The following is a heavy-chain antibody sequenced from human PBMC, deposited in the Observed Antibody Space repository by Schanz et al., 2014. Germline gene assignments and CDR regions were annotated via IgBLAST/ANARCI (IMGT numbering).Heavy chain of an antibody. Sequence: EVQLLESGGGLVQPGGSLRLSCAASGFPFGDYAMTWVRQAPGKGLEWVSAINTGVNTYYADSVRGSFTMTRDNSKNTLYLQMNSRRAGDAAVYYCARGLIAAAGGAFDYWGQGTLVAVSA. V-gene: IGHV3-23*01. J-gene: IGHJ4*02. CDR2: INTGVNT. CDR3: ARGLIAAAGGAFDY. D-gene: IGHD6-13*01. CDR1: GFPFGDYA.